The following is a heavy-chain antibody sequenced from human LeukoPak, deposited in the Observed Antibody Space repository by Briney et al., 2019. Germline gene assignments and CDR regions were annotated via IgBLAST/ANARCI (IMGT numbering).Heavy chain of an antibody. CDR1: GYTFTSYH. CDR3: ATNSSGWYGGSRDYYYGMDV. J-gene: IGHJ6*02. D-gene: IGHD6-19*01. Sequence: SVKVSCKASGYTFTSYHMHWVRQAPGQGLEWMGGIIPIFGTANYAQKFQGRVTITADESTSTAYMELSSLRSEDTAVYYCATNSSGWYGGSRDYYYGMDVWGQGTTVTVSS. CDR2: IIPIFGTA. V-gene: IGHV1-69*13.